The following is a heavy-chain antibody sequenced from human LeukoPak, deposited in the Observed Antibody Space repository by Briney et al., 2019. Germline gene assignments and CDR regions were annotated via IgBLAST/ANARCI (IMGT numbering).Heavy chain of an antibody. CDR2: IYYSGST. Sequence: SQTLSLTCTVSGGSISSGGYYWSWIRQHPGKGLEWIGYIYYSGSTYYNPSLKSRVTISVDTSKNQFSLKLSSVTAADMAVYYCARRAAYSSSWSSFDYWGQGTLVTVSS. CDR1: GGSISSGGYY. J-gene: IGHJ4*02. CDR3: ARRAAYSSSWSSFDY. D-gene: IGHD6-13*01. V-gene: IGHV4-31*03.